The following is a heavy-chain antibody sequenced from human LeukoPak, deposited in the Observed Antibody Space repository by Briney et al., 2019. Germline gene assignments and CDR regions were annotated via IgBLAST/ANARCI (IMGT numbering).Heavy chain of an antibody. D-gene: IGHD3-10*01. CDR2: ITGSGGST. V-gene: IGHV3-48*03. CDR1: GFTFSSYE. J-gene: IGHJ6*03. CDR3: ARLLWFGDPMDV. Sequence: GGSLRLSCAASGFTFSSYEMNWVRQAPGKGLEWVSGITGSGGSTYYADSVKGRFTISRDNAKNSLYLQMNSLRAEDTAVYYCARLLWFGDPMDVWGKGTTVTISS.